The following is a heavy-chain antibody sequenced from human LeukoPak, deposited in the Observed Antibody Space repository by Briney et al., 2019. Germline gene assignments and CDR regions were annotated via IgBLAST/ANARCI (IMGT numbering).Heavy chain of an antibody. D-gene: IGHD3-3*01. CDR3: AKGKTYYDFWSGYFDC. CDR1: GFTFSSYA. CDR2: ISGSGGST. V-gene: IGHV3-23*01. J-gene: IGHJ4*02. Sequence: GGSLRLSCAASGFTFSSYAMSWVRQAPGKGLEWVSAISGSGGSTYYADSVKGRFTISRDNSKNTLYLQMNSLRAEDTAVYYCAKGKTYYDFWSGYFDCWGQGTLVTVSS.